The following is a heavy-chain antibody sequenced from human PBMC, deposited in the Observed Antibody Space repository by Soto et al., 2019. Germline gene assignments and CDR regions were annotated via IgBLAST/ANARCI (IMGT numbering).Heavy chain of an antibody. D-gene: IGHD6-13*01. J-gene: IGHJ4*02. CDR2: IIPIFGTA. V-gene: IGHV1-69*13. Sequence: SVKVSCKASGGTFSSYAISWVRQAPGQGLEWMGGIIPIFGTANYAQKFQGRVTITADESASTAYMELSSLRSEDTAVYYCATALGSSWTDEVYWGQGTLVTVSS. CDR1: GGTFSSYA. CDR3: ATALGSSWTDEVY.